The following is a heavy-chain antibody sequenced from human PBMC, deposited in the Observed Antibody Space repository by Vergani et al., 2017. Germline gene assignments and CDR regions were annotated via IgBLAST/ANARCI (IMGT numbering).Heavy chain of an antibody. CDR1: GFSIDNGYY. V-gene: IGHV4-38-2*01. CDR2: IYRTGRT. J-gene: IGHJ4*02. CDR3: ARRSGIVXDIFSGTQYFFDF. D-gene: IGHD3-9*01. Sequence: QVQLQESGPGLVKPSETLPLTCAVSGFSIDNGYYWDWIRQPPGKGLEWIGSIYRTGRTHFNPSLKSRVTISVDTSNNHFSLRLNSLTAADTAVYYCARRSGIVXDIFSGTQYFFDFWGQGTLVTVSS.